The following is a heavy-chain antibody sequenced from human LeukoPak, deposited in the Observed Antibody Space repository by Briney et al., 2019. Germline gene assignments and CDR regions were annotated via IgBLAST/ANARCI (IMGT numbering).Heavy chain of an antibody. D-gene: IGHD3-22*01. CDR3: AKEDRHYYDSSGYYGPGLDY. V-gene: IGHV3-23*01. CDR2: FGTGVDDT. J-gene: IGHJ4*02. CDR1: GFTFRTYA. Sequence: GGSLRLSCAASGFTFRTYAMSWVRQATGKGLEWLSTFGTGVDDTHYADSVKGRFIISRDNSKNTLYLQMNSLRAEDTAVYYCAKEDRHYYDSSGYYGPGLDYWGQGTLVTVSS.